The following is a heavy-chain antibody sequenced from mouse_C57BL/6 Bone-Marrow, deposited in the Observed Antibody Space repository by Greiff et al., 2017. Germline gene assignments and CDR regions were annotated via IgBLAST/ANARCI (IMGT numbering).Heavy chain of an antibody. CDR2: FYPGSGSI. V-gene: IGHV1-62-2*01. CDR3: ARHVSRLLYAMDY. CDR1: GYTFTEYT. J-gene: IGHJ4*01. D-gene: IGHD2-3*01. Sequence: VQVVESGAELVKPGASVKLSCTASGYTFTEYTIHWVKQRSGQGLEWIGWFYPGSGSIKYNEKFKDKATLTADKSSSTVYMELKRLTSEDSAVYFCARHVSRLLYAMDYWGQGTSVTVSA.